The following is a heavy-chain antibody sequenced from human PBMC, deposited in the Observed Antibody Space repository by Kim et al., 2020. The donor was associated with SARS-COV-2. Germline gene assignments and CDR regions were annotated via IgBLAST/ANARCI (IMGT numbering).Heavy chain of an antibody. Sequence: SVKVSCKASGGTFSSYAISWVRQAPGQGLEWMGGIIPIFGTANYAQKFQGRVTITADESTSTAYMELSSLRSEDTAVYYCARGGLRYFDWLLSSWGQGTLVTVSS. CDR3: ARGGLRYFDWLLSS. CDR1: GGTFSSYA. J-gene: IGHJ5*02. CDR2: IIPIFGTA. D-gene: IGHD3-9*01. V-gene: IGHV1-69*13.